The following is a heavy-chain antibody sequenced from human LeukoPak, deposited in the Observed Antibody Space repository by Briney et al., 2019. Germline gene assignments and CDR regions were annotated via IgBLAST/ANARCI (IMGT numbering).Heavy chain of an antibody. CDR1: GGSFGGYY. D-gene: IGHD5-24*01. CDR2: INHSGST. CDR3: ARGGGGWLPFDY. Sequence: SETLSLTCAVYGGSFGGYYWSWIRQPPGKGLEWIGEINHSGSTNYNPSLKSRVTISVDTSKNQFSLKLSSVTAADTAVYYCARGGGGWLPFDYWGQGTLVTVSS. V-gene: IGHV4-34*01. J-gene: IGHJ4*02.